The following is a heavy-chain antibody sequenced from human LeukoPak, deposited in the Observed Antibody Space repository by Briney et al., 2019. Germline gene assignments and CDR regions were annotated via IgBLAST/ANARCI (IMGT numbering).Heavy chain of an antibody. D-gene: IGHD1-1*01. CDR3: ARQLLQLERRRWFDP. V-gene: IGHV3-15*01. CDR2: IKSKTDGGTT. Sequence: GGSLRLSCAASGFTFSNAWMSWVRQAPGKGLEWVGRIKSKTDGGTTDYAAPVKGRFTISRDDSKNTLYLQMNSLRAEDTAVYYCARQLLQLERRRWFDPWGQGTLVTVSS. J-gene: IGHJ5*02. CDR1: GFTFSNAW.